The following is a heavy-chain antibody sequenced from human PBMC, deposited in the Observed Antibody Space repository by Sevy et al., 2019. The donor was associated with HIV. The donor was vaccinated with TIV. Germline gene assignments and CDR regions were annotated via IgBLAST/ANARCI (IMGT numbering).Heavy chain of an antibody. D-gene: IGHD3-10*01. CDR3: AREGSLRYFDL. J-gene: IGHJ2*01. V-gene: IGHV3-48*01. CDR2: ISDRGTTI. CDR1: GFTFSSYA. Sequence: GGSLRLSCAASGFTFSSYAMSWVRQAPGRGLEWVSYISDRGTTIYYADSVKGRFTISRDNAKNSLYLQMNSLRAEDTAVYYCAREGSLRYFDLWGRGTLVTVSS.